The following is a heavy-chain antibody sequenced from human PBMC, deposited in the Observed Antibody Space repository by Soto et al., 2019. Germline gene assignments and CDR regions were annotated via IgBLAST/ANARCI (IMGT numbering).Heavy chain of an antibody. Sequence: SETLSLTCGVYGGSFSGYYWSWIRQPPGKGLEWIGEINHSGSTNYSPSLKSRVTISADTSKNQFSLKLSSVTAADTAVYYCGRGRRRPVCSSPSCSTYVFDYWGRGTLVTVSS. V-gene: IGHV4-34*01. J-gene: IGHJ4*02. CDR1: GGSFSGYY. D-gene: IGHD2-2*01. CDR3: GRGRRRPVCSSPSCSTYVFDY. CDR2: INHSGST.